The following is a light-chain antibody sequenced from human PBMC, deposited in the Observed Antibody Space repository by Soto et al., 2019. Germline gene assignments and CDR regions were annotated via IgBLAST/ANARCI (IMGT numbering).Light chain of an antibody. CDR2: AAP. J-gene: IGKJ4*01. V-gene: IGKV1-27*01. CDR1: QDIGNF. Sequence: ILVTQSPSSLSAFVGDRVTITCRASQDIGNFLAWYQQKPGKVPKLLIYAAPTLQSGDPSRFSGSGSGTDFTLTISSLQPEDVATYYCQKCKVAPFTFGGGTKV. CDR3: QKCKVAPFT.